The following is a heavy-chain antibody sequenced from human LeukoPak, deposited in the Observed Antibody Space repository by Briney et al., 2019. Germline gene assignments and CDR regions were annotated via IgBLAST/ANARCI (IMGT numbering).Heavy chain of an antibody. CDR1: GGSISSGSYY. D-gene: IGHD3-22*01. Sequence: SETLSLTCTVSGGSISSGSYYWSWIRQPAGKGLEWIGRIYTSGSTNYNPSLKSRVTISVDTSKNQFSLKLSSVTAADTAVYYCASYLHYYDSSGYPRRAFDIWGQGTMVTVSS. CDR2: IYTSGST. J-gene: IGHJ3*02. CDR3: ASYLHYYDSSGYPRRAFDI. V-gene: IGHV4-61*02.